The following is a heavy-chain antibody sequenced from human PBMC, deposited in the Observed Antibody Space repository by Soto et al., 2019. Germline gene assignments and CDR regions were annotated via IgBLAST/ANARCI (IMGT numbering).Heavy chain of an antibody. V-gene: IGHV3-48*02. Sequence: ELLLQESGGDLVQTGGSLRLSCVASGFRFSLFGMNWVRQAPGKGLEWITYISSSSATIVYGGSVEGRFTVSRDNADNSVYLEMKSLRDEDTAVYYWARDKGGTVAGMHWLDPWGHGTLVTVST. CDR2: ISSSSATI. D-gene: IGHD6-19*01. CDR3: ARDKGGTVAGMHWLDP. CDR1: GFRFSLFG. J-gene: IGHJ5*02.